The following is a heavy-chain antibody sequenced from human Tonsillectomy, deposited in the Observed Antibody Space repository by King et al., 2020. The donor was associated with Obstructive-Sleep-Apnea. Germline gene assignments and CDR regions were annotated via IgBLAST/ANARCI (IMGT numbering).Heavy chain of an antibody. CDR1: GYSFTSYW. Sequence: GQLVQSGAEVKKPGESLKISCKGSGYSFTSYWIGWVRQMPGKGLEWMGIIYPGDSDTRYSPSFQVQVTISADKSISTAYLQWSSLKASDTAMYYCASNMAAYCSSTSCYSDAFDIWGQGTMVTVSS. J-gene: IGHJ3*02. CDR2: IYPGDSDT. CDR3: ASNMAAYCSSTSCYSDAFDI. V-gene: IGHV5-51*01. D-gene: IGHD2-2*01.